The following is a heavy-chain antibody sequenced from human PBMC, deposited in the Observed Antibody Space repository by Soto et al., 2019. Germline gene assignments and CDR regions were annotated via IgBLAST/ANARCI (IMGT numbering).Heavy chain of an antibody. CDR1: GFTFSSYG. Sequence: GGSLRLSCAASGFTFSSYGMHWVRQAPGKGLEWVAVIWYDGSNKYYADSVKGRFTISRDNSKNTLYLQMNSLRAKDTAVYYCARDLWRWSSSQDYWGQGTLVTVSS. D-gene: IGHD6-13*01. CDR3: ARDLWRWSSSQDY. V-gene: IGHV3-33*01. J-gene: IGHJ4*02. CDR2: IWYDGSNK.